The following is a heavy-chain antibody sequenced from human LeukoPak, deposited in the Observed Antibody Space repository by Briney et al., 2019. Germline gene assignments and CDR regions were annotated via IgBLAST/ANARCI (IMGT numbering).Heavy chain of an antibody. D-gene: IGHD3-10*01. CDR1: GFTFSSYA. Sequence: GGSLRLSCAASGFTFSSYAMSWVRQAPGQGLEWVSTISSSGGSTYYADSLKGRFTISRDYSKNTLFLQMNSLRAEDTAVYYCAKDHDGSESYYGHWGQGTLVTVSS. CDR3: AKDHDGSESYYGH. CDR2: ISSSGGST. J-gene: IGHJ4*02. V-gene: IGHV3-23*01.